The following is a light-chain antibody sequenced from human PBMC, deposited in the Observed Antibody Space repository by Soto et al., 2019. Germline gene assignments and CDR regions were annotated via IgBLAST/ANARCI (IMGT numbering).Light chain of an antibody. J-gene: IGKJ1*01. CDR2: GAS. V-gene: IGKV3-20*01. Sequence: EIVLTQSPGTLSLSPGERATLSCRASQSVSSSYLAWYQQKPGQAPRLLIYGASSRATGIPARFSRSGSGTDYTLTTTRLEPTDLEADYWQQYCSSSCAFSQGTKVEIK. CDR1: QSVSSSY. CDR3: QQYCSSSCA.